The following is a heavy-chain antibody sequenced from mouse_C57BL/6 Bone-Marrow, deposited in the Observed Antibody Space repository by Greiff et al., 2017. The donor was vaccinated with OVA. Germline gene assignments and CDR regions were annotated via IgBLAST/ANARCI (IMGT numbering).Heavy chain of an antibody. Sequence: QVHVKQSGAELVKPGASVKLSCKASGYTFTEYTIHWVKQRSGQGLEWIGWFYPGSGSIKYNEKFKDKATLTADKSSSTVYMELSRLTSEDSAVYFCARHEAYDGYYGDWGQGTTLTVSS. J-gene: IGHJ2*01. CDR3: ARHEAYDGYYGD. D-gene: IGHD2-3*01. CDR1: GYTFTEYT. CDR2: FYPGSGSI. V-gene: IGHV1-62-2*01.